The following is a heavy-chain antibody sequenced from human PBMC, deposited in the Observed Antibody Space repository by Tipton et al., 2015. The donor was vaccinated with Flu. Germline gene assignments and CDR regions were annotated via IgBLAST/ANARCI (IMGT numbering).Heavy chain of an antibody. V-gene: IGHV4-61*02. J-gene: IGHJ4*02. CDR2: IYTSGST. CDR1: GGSISSGSYY. CDR3: ARPKYPPQGGVVDDY. Sequence: TLSLTCTVSGGSISSGSYYWSWIRQPAGKGLEWIGRIYTSGSTNYNPSLKSRVTISVDTSKNQFSPKLSSVTAADTAVYYCARPKYPPQGGVVDDYWGQGTLVTVSS. D-gene: IGHD3-3*01.